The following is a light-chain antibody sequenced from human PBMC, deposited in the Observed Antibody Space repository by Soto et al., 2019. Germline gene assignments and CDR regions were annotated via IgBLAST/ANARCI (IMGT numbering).Light chain of an antibody. CDR1: QSVSSSY. J-gene: IGKJ2*01. CDR3: KHYDSSPPT. V-gene: IGKV3-20*01. Sequence: EIVLTQSPGTLSLSPGERATLSCRASQSVSSSYLAWYQQKPGQAPRLLIYDASNRAAGIPDRFSGSGSGTDFTLTINRLEPEDFAVYYCKHYDSSPPTFGQGTKLEI. CDR2: DAS.